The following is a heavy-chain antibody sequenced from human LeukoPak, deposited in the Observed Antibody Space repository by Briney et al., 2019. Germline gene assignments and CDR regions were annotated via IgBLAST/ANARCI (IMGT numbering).Heavy chain of an antibody. D-gene: IGHD3-10*01. CDR3: ARAIRGSKIASRYYFYYMDV. V-gene: IGHV1-18*01. CDR1: GYTFTSYG. Sequence: ASVKVSCKASGYTFTSYGISWVRQAPGQGLEWMGWISAYNGNTNYAQKFQGRVTITADKSTSTAYMELSSLRSDDTAVYYCARAIRGSKIASRYYFYYMDVWGKGTTVTVSS. J-gene: IGHJ6*03. CDR2: ISAYNGNT.